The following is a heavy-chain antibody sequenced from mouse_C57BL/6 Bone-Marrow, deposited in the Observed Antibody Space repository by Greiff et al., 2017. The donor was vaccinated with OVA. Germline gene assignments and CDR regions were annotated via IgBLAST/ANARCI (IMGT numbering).Heavy chain of an antibody. J-gene: IGHJ1*03. CDR2: IDPETGGT. CDR3: TRCYFDV. Sequence: QVQLKESGAELVRPGASVTLSCKASGYTFTDYEMHWVKQTPVHGLEWIGAIDPETGGTAYNQKFKGKAILTADKSSSTAYMELRSLTSEDSAVYYCTRCYFDVWGTGTTVTVSS. V-gene: IGHV1-15*01. CDR1: GYTFTDYE.